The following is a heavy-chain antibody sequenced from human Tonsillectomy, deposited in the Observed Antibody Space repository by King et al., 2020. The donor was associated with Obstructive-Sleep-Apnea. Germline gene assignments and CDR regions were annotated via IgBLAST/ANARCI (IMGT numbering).Heavy chain of an antibody. J-gene: IGHJ4*02. CDR3: AGYSSGWYYFDY. CDR1: GYTFTSYG. CDR2: ISAYSGNT. Sequence: VQLVESGAEVKKPGASVKVSCKASGYTFTSYGISWVRQAPGQGLEWMAWISAYSGNTDYAQKLQGRVTMTTDTSTSTAYMELRSLRSDDTAVYYCAGYSSGWYYFDYWGQGTLVTVSS. V-gene: IGHV1-18*04. D-gene: IGHD6-19*01.